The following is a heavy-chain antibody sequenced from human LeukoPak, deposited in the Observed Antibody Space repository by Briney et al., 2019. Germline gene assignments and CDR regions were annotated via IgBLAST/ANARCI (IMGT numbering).Heavy chain of an antibody. CDR3: ARVRITIFGVVTYYFDY. V-gene: IGHV4-34*12. D-gene: IGHD3-3*01. CDR1: GGSFSGYY. J-gene: IGHJ4*02. Sequence: TSETLSLTCAVYGGSFSGYYWSWIRQPPRKGLEWIGEIIPSVSTHYNPSLKSRVTISVATSKNRSPLKLSSVTAAHTTVYYCARVRITIFGVVTYYFDYWGQGTLVTVSS. CDR2: IIPSVST.